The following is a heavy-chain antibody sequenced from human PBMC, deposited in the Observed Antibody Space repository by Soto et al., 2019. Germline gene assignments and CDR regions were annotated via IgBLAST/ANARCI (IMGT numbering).Heavy chain of an antibody. CDR1: GGSISSYY. V-gene: IGHV4-59*01. D-gene: IGHD3-3*01. J-gene: IGHJ4*02. Sequence: SETLSLTCTVSGGSISSYYWSWIRQPPGKGLEWIGYIYYSGSTNYNPSLKSRVTISVDTSKNQFSLKLSSVTAADPAVYYCARVRFLEWYFDYWGQGTLVTVSS. CDR3: ARVRFLEWYFDY. CDR2: IYYSGST.